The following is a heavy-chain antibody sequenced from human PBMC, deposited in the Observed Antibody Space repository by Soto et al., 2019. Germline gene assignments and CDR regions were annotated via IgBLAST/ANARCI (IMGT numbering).Heavy chain of an antibody. J-gene: IGHJ4*01. CDR2: INPGGGST. Sequence: GASVKVSCKASGYTFTNYYIHWVRQAPGQWLEWMGVINPGGGSTNYAQKFKGRLTMTRDTSTSTVYMELSSLRSEDTAVYYCARPTVVGATVRYFFDHWGQGTLVTVSS. CDR1: GYTFTNYY. D-gene: IGHD1-26*01. V-gene: IGHV1-46*01. CDR3: ARPTVVGATVRYFFDH.